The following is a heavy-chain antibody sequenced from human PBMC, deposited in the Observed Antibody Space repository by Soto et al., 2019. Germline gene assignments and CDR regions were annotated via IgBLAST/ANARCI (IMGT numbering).Heavy chain of an antibody. Sequence: PGGSLRLSCAASGLTFSNAWMSWVGQAPGKGLEWVGRIKSKTDGGTTDYAAPVKGRFTISRDDSKNTLYLQMNSLKTEDTAVYYCTTVPLHQGDYGFQYPGPGPLVTVSS. CDR3: TTVPLHQGDYGFQY. CDR2: IKSKTDGGTT. CDR1: GLTFSNAW. J-gene: IGHJ1*01. V-gene: IGHV3-15*01. D-gene: IGHD4-17*01.